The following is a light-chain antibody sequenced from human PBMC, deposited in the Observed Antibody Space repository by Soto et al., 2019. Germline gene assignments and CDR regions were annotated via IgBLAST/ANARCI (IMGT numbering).Light chain of an antibody. CDR1: QSVSDMY. V-gene: IGKV3-20*01. Sequence: EIVLTQSPGTLSLSPGERATLSCRASQSVSDMYLAWYQQKAGQAPRLLIYASNRATGIPDRFSGSGSGTDFTLTISRLAPEDFAVYYCQHYGTSALFGPGTKVEIK. CDR2: AS. J-gene: IGKJ3*01. CDR3: QHYGTSAL.